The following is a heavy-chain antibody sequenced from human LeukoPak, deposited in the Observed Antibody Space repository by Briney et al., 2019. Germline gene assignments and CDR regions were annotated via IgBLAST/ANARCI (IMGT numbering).Heavy chain of an antibody. V-gene: IGHV7-4-1*02. D-gene: IGHD5-18*01. CDR3: ARVGSYGFLSGPAGISYFDY. CDR1: GYTFSNYA. CDR2: INTNTGDP. J-gene: IGHJ4*02. Sequence: ASVKVSCKASGYTFSNYAMNWVRQAPGQGLEWMGWINTNTGDPTYAQGFTGRFVFSLDTSVSTTYLQINSLKAEDTGVYYCARVGSYGFLSGPAGISYFDYWGQGTLVTVSS.